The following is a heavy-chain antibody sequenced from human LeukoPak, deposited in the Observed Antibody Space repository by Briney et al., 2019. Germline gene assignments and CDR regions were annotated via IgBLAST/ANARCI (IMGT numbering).Heavy chain of an antibody. D-gene: IGHD3-3*01. CDR1: GFSFSRYW. Sequence: GGSLRLSCAASGFSFSRYWMSWVRQAPGKGLEWVANIKQDGGERYYVDSVKGRFTISRDNAKTSVYLQMNSLRAEDTAVYYCARDHKPTIFGAIGFDYWGQGTLVTVSS. J-gene: IGHJ4*02. CDR2: IKQDGGER. CDR3: ARDHKPTIFGAIGFDY. V-gene: IGHV3-7*01.